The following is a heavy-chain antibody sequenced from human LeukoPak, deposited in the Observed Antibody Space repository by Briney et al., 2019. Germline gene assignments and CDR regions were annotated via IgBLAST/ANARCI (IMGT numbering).Heavy chain of an antibody. CDR1: GFTFSNAW. V-gene: IGHV3-15*01. Sequence: GGSLRLSCAASGFTFSNAWMSWVRQAPGKGLEWVGRIKSKTDGGTTDYAAPVKGRFTISRDDSKNTLYLQMNSLKTEDTAVYYCTTDSELRFLEWSTRHYGMDVWGQGTTVTVSS. D-gene: IGHD3-3*01. CDR2: IKSKTDGGTT. CDR3: TTDSELRFLEWSTRHYGMDV. J-gene: IGHJ6*02.